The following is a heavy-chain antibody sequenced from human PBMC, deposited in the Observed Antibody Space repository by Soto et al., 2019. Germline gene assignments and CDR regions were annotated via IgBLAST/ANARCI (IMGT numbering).Heavy chain of an antibody. J-gene: IGHJ4*02. CDR2: INHSGIT. Sequence: SETLSLTCAVYGGSFSGYFWTWIRQPPGKGLEWLAEINHSGITNYNPSVESRVSMSVDTSKNQFSLRLYSVTAADTAVYYCVRGPYNYNSRYFDYWGQGTLVTVSS. CDR1: GGSFSGYF. V-gene: IGHV4-34*01. D-gene: IGHD1-1*01. CDR3: VRGPYNYNSRYFDY.